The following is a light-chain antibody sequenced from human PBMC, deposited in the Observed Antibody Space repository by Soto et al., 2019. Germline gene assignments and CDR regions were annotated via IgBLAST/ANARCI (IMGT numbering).Light chain of an antibody. J-gene: IGKJ1*01. CDR2: GAS. CDR1: QSVSSSY. V-gene: IGKV3-20*01. Sequence: EIVLTQSPGTLSLSPGERATLSCRASQSVSSSYLAWYQQKPGQAPRLLIYGASSRATGIPDRFSGSGSGTDFTLTISRLEPEDFAVYYCQQYGLHQGTFGQGTKVEIK. CDR3: QQYGLHQGT.